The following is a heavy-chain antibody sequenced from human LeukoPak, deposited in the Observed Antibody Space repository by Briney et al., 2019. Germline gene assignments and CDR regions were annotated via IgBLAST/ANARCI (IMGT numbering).Heavy chain of an antibody. J-gene: IGHJ4*02. CDR2: IKHEGTEK. CDR1: GFTFSSSW. D-gene: IGHD3-10*01. V-gene: IGHV3-7*01. CDR3: AREGATMVRGDSLDY. Sequence: GGSLGLSFAASGFTFSSSWMSWVRQAPGKGLEGVANIKHEGTEKYCVDSVKGRFTISRDNAKNSLYLQMNSLRAEDTAVYYCAREGATMVRGDSLDYWGQGTLVTVSS.